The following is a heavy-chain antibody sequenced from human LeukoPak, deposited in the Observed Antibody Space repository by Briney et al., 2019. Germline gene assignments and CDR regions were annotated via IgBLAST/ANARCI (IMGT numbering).Heavy chain of an antibody. D-gene: IGHD3-16*02. J-gene: IGHJ4*02. CDR2: ISYDGSNK. Sequence: GGSLRLSCAASGFTFSSYGMHWVRQAPGKGLEWVAVISYDGSNKYYADSVKGRFTISRDNSKNTLYLQMNSLRAEDTAVYYCAKDSHVWGSHRYRDFDYWGQGTLVTVSS. CDR1: GFTFSSYG. V-gene: IGHV3-30*18. CDR3: AKDSHVWGSHRYRDFDY.